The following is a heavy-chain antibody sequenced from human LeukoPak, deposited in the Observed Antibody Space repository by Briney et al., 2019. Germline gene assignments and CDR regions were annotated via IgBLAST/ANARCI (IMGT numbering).Heavy chain of an antibody. J-gene: IGHJ3*01. Sequence: GESLKISCQGSGYVFTSYWIGWVRQMPGKGLEWMGIVYPGDSDTRYSPSFQGQVTTSADKSTNTAYLQWSSLKASDTAMYYCARVYSAPGVWGQGTMVTVST. D-gene: IGHD6-13*01. CDR3: ARVYSAPGV. CDR2: VYPGDSDT. V-gene: IGHV5-51*01. CDR1: GYVFTSYW.